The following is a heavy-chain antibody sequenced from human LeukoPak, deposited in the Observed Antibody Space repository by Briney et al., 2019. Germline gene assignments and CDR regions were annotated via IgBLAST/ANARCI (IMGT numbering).Heavy chain of an antibody. CDR3: ARVRYYDILTGYYYFDY. Sequence: GGSLRLSCAASGFTFSSYWMHWVRQAPGKGLVWVSRINSDGSSTSYADSVKGRVIISRDNAKNTMYLQMNSLRAEDTAVYYCARVRYYDILTGYYYFDYWGQGTLVTVSS. CDR1: GFTFSSYW. D-gene: IGHD3-9*01. V-gene: IGHV3-74*01. J-gene: IGHJ4*02. CDR2: INSDGSST.